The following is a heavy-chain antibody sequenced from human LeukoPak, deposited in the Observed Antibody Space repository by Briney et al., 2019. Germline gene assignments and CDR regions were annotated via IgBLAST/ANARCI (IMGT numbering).Heavy chain of an antibody. CDR1: GGSISSSSYY. CDR2: IYYSGST. V-gene: IGHV4-39*01. D-gene: IGHD3-10*01. J-gene: IGHJ5*02. Sequence: SETLSLTCTVSGGSISSSSYYWGWIRQPPGKGLEWIGSIYYSGSTYYNPSLKSRVTISVDTSKNQFSLKLSSVTAADTAVYYCARQVLLWFGGAFDPWGQGTLATVSS. CDR3: ARQVLLWFGGAFDP.